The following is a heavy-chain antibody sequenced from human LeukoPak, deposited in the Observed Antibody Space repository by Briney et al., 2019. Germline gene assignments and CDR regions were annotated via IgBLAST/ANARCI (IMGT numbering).Heavy chain of an antibody. CDR2: IKQDGSEK. CDR1: GFTFSSYS. Sequence: GGSLRLSCAASGFTFSSYSMSWVRQAPGKGLEWVANIKQDGSEKYYVDSVKGRFTISRDNAKNSLYLQMNSLRAEDTAVYYCARDIAVASPGIDYWGQGTLVTVSS. J-gene: IGHJ4*02. D-gene: IGHD6-19*01. V-gene: IGHV3-7*01. CDR3: ARDIAVASPGIDY.